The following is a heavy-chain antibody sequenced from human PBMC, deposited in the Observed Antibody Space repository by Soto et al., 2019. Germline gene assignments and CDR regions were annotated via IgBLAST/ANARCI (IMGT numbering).Heavy chain of an antibody. CDR2: INHSGST. V-gene: IGHV4-34*01. D-gene: IGHD6-6*01. CDR3: ARGGNSYSSSSKGRENWFDP. J-gene: IGHJ5*02. CDR1: GGSFSGYY. Sequence: SETLSLTCAVYGGSFSGYYWSWIRQPPGKGLEWIGEINHSGSTNYNPSLKSRVTISVDTSKNQFSLKLSSVTAADTAVSYCARGGNSYSSSSKGRENWFDPWGQGTLVTVSS.